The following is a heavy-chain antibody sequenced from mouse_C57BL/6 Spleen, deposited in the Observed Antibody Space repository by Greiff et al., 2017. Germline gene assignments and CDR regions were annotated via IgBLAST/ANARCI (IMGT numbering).Heavy chain of an antibody. D-gene: IGHD1-1*01. CDR1: GYTFPSYW. CDR3: ASPLYYGSSYGGYYCDY. V-gene: IGHV1-7*01. Sequence: VQLQQSGAELAKPGASVKLSCKASGYTFPSYWMHWVKQRPGRGLEWIGYITPSSGYPKYNQKFKDTATLTADKSSSTAYMQLSSLTYEDSAVYYCASPLYYGSSYGGYYCDYGGQGTTLTVSS. CDR2: ITPSSGYP. J-gene: IGHJ2*01.